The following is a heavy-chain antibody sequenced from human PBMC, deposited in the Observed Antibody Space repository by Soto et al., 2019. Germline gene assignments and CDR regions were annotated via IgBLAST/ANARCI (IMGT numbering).Heavy chain of an antibody. CDR1: GFTFSPYW. CDR3: GRGGSNSPNGMDV. J-gene: IGHJ6*02. CDR2: INPDGSST. Sequence: EVPLAESGGGLVQPGGSLRLSCAASGFTFSPYWMHWVRQAPGKGLVWVSRINPDGSSTNYADSVKGRFTISRDNAKNTLYLQMNSLRAEDTAVYYCGRGGSNSPNGMDVWGQGTTVTVSS. V-gene: IGHV3-74*01. D-gene: IGHD4-4*01.